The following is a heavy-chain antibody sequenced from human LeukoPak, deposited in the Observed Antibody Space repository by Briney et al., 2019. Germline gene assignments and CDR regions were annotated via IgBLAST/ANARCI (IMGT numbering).Heavy chain of an antibody. CDR1: GGSVSNSGYY. CDR3: ARDRHITIFGVVPHRWFDP. Sequence: SETLSLTCTVSGGSVSNSGYYWSWIRQHPGKGLEWIGNIYYNGSTYYNLSLKSRLSISVDTSKNQFSLKLSSVTAADTAVYYCARDRHITIFGVVPHRWFDPWGQGTLVTVSS. J-gene: IGHJ5*02. CDR2: IYYNGST. D-gene: IGHD3-3*01. V-gene: IGHV4-31*03.